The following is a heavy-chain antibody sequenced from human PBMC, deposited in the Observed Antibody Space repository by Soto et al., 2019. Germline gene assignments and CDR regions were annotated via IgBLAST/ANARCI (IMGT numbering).Heavy chain of an antibody. CDR1: GGTFSSYT. CDR2: VIPILGIA. J-gene: IGHJ4*02. D-gene: IGHD3-10*01. CDR3: ARGGIYGPFDY. Sequence: WASVKVSCKASGGTFSSYTISWVRQAPGQGLEWMGRVIPILGIANYAQKFQGRVTITADKSTSTAYMELSSLRSEDTAVYYCARGGIYGPFDYRGQGTLVTVSS. V-gene: IGHV1-69*02.